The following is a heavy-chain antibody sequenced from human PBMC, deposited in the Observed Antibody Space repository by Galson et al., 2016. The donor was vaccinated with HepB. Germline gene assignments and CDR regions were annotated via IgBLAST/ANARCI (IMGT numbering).Heavy chain of an antibody. D-gene: IGHD6-13*01. CDR1: GFTFSSYA. J-gene: IGHJ4*02. CDR2: ISGSGGST. Sequence: SLRLSCAASGFTFSSYAMSWVRQAPGKGLEWVSGISGSGGSTYYAASVKGRFTIPRDNSKHTLYLQMNSLRAEDTAVYYCANDPYIYSSRWFYFHYWGQGTLVAVSS. CDR3: ANDPYIYSSRWFYFHY. V-gene: IGHV3-23*01.